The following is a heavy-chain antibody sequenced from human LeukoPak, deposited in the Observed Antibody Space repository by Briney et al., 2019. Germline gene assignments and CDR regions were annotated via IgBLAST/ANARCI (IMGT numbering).Heavy chain of an antibody. J-gene: IGHJ4*02. Sequence: GGSLRLSCAASEFTFRNYVIHWVRQAPGKGLEWVAVTSSDLNVKLYADSVKGRFTISRDNSRSTLYLQMNSLRPEDTAIYYCAREGYYGSGSPPSLYFDYWGQGTLVTVSS. CDR3: AREGYYGSGSPPSLYFDY. CDR1: EFTFRNYV. CDR2: TSSDLNVK. V-gene: IGHV3-30-3*01. D-gene: IGHD3-10*01.